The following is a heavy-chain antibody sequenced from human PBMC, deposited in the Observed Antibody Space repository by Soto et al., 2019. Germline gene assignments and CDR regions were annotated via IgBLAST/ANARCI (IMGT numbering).Heavy chain of an antibody. V-gene: IGHV3-23*01. D-gene: IGHD3-16*01. Sequence: GGSLRLSCAASGFTFSGYPMSWVRQSPGKGLEWVSAIGDNGRKTWYADSVKGRFTISRDNSKNMLYFQINSLRAEDTAVYYCAKEAGGEGYYYVDYWGRGTLVTVSS. CDR1: GFTFSGYP. J-gene: IGHJ4*02. CDR3: AKEAGGEGYYYVDY. CDR2: IGDNGRKT.